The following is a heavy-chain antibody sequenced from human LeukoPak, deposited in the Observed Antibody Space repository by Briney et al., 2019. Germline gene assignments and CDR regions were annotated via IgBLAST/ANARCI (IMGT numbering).Heavy chain of an antibody. V-gene: IGHV1-18*01. CDR3: ARDGWGHNRNPSPIDY. CDR1: GYTFTSYG. CDR2: ISAYNGNT. Sequence: GASVKVSCKASGYTFTSYGISWVRQAPGQGLEWMGWISAYNGNTNYAQKLQGRVTMTTDTSTSTAYMELRSLRSDDTAVYYCARDGWGHNRNPSPIDYWGQGTLVTVSS. D-gene: IGHD1-14*01. J-gene: IGHJ4*02.